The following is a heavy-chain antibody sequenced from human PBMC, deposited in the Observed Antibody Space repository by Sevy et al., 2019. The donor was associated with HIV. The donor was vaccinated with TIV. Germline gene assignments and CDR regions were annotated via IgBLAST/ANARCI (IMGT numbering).Heavy chain of an antibody. V-gene: IGHV3-48*01. CDR2: ISSSSSTI. J-gene: IGHJ6*02. Sequence: WGSLTLSCAASGFTFSSYSMNWVRQAPGKGLEWVSYISSSSSTIYYADSVKGRFTISRDNAKNSLYLQMNSLRAEDTAVYYCARDKVTGNYYYGMDVWGQGTTVTVSS. D-gene: IGHD4-4*01. CDR1: GFTFSSYS. CDR3: ARDKVTGNYYYGMDV.